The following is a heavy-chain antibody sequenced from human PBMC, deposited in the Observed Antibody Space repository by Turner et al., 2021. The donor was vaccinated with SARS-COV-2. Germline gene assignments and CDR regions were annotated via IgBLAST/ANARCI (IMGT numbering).Heavy chain of an antibody. CDR3: ARGPRVVAPTTWFDP. Sequence: QVKLQQWSAGLLKPSEILSLNCAVYGGSFSGYYWSWIRQPPGKGLEWIGEINHSGSTNYNPSLKSRVTISVDTSKNQFSLKLSSVTAADTAVYYCARGPRVVAPTTWFDPWGQGTLVTVSS. CDR2: INHSGST. V-gene: IGHV4-34*01. J-gene: IGHJ5*02. D-gene: IGHD2-15*01. CDR1: GGSFSGYY.